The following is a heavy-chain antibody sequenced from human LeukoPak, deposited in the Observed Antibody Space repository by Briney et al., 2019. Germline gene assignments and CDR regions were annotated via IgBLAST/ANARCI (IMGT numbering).Heavy chain of an antibody. Sequence: ASVKVSCKASGGTFSSYTISWVRQAPGQGLEWMGRIIPILGIANYAQKFQGRVTITADKSTSTAYMELSSLRSEDTAVYYCARKPSGWYGDYYYGMDVWGQGTTVTVSS. D-gene: IGHD6-19*01. J-gene: IGHJ6*02. CDR1: GGTFSSYT. CDR2: IIPILGIA. CDR3: ARKPSGWYGDYYYGMDV. V-gene: IGHV1-69*02.